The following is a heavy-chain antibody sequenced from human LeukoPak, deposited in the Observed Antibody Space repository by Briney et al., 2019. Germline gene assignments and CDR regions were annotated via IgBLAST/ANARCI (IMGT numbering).Heavy chain of an antibody. CDR2: IVVGSGNT. V-gene: IGHV1-58*02. CDR1: GFTFTSSA. D-gene: IGHD4-17*01. Sequence: VASVKVSCKASGFTFTSSAMQWVRQARGQRLEWIGWIVVGSGNTNYAQKFQERVTITRDMSTSTAYMELSSLRSEDTAVYYCAADTHTVSPYYYYYYMDVWGKGTTVTVSS. J-gene: IGHJ6*03. CDR3: AADTHTVSPYYYYYYMDV.